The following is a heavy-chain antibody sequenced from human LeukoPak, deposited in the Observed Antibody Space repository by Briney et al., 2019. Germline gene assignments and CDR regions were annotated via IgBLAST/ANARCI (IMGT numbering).Heavy chain of an antibody. CDR1: GFTFTKYA. J-gene: IGHJ4*02. CDR3: AKHIGGPKTAFDY. D-gene: IGHD3-16*01. Sequence: GGSLRLSCAASGFTFTKYAMNWVRQAPGKGLEWVSRISGSGSATDYADSVKGRFSISRDNSKNTLYLQMTSLRAEDTAVYYCAKHIGGPKTAFDYRGQGTLVTVSS. V-gene: IGHV3-23*01. CDR2: ISGSGSAT.